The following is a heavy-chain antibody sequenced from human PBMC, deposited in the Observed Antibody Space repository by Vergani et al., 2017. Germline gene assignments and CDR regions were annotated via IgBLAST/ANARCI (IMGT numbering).Heavy chain of an antibody. D-gene: IGHD2-15*01. CDR2: IIPILGIA. CDR1: GGTFSSYA. CDR3: AREVAAPTSDFDC. V-gene: IGHV1-69*04. Sequence: QVQLVQSGAEVKKPGSSGKASCKASGGTFSSYAISWVRQAPGQGLEWMGRIIPILGIANYAQKFQGRVTITADKTTSTAYMELSSLRSEDTAVYYCAREVAAPTSDFDCWGQGTLVTVSS. J-gene: IGHJ4*02.